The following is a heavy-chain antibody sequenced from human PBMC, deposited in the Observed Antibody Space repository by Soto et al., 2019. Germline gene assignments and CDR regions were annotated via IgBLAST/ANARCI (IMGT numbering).Heavy chain of an antibody. J-gene: IGHJ4*02. CDR2: ISAYNGNT. CDR1: GYTFTSYG. V-gene: IGHV1-18*01. CDR3: ARGVPAAIGDDGDGRGITFDY. D-gene: IGHD2-2*01. Sequence: ASVKVSCKASGYTFTSYGISWVRQAPGQGLEWMGWISAYNGNTNYAQKLQGRVTMTTDTSTSTAYMELRSLRSDDTAVYYCARGVPAAIGDDGDGRGITFDYWGQGTLVTVSS.